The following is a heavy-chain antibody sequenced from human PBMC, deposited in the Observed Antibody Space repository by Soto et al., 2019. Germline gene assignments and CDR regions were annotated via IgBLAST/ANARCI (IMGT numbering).Heavy chain of an antibody. Sequence: QVQLQQWGAGLLKPSETLSLSCAVYGASFSGYYWNWIRQPPGKGLEWIGEINQSGSINYSPSLNTRVTVSVDTSKKQISLRLNSGTAADTAVYYCARRFSGTGRYFDYWGQGTLVTVSS. CDR1: GASFSGYY. V-gene: IGHV4-34*02. D-gene: IGHD1-1*01. J-gene: IGHJ4*02. CDR3: ARRFSGTGRYFDY. CDR2: INQSGSI.